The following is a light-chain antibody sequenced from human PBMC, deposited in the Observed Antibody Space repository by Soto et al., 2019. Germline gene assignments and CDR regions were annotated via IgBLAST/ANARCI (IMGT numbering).Light chain of an antibody. J-gene: IGLJ1*01. Sequence: QSVLTQPASVSGSPGQSITISCSGTSSDVGGYNYVSWYQQHPGKAPKLMIYDVSDRPSGVSTRFSGSESGNTASLTISGLQAEDEADYYCNSFTGSTTRYVFGTGTKVTV. CDR1: SSDVGGYNY. V-gene: IGLV2-14*01. CDR2: DVS. CDR3: NSFTGSTTRYV.